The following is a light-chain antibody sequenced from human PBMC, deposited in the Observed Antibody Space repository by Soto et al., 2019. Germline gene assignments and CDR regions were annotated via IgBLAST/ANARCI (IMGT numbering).Light chain of an antibody. CDR2: DAS. J-gene: IGKJ1*01. CDR3: QQYNNWPPWT. Sequence: ILMTQSPATLSVSPGERATLSCRASQSVSNNLAWYQQKPGQAPRLLIYDASTRATGIPARFSGSGSGTEFTLTTSGLQSEDFAVYYCQQYNNWPPWTFGQGPKVQIK. CDR1: QSVSNN. V-gene: IGKV3-15*01.